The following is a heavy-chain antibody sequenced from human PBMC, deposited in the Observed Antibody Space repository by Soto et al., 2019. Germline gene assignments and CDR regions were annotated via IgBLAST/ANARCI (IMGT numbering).Heavy chain of an antibody. D-gene: IGHD6-13*01. CDR2: IWYDGSNK. V-gene: IGHV3-33*01. J-gene: IGHJ6*02. Sequence: GWTLRLSCAASGFTFSSYGMHWVRQAPGKGLEWVAVIWYDGSNKYYADSVKGRFTISRDNSKNTLYLQMNSLRAEDTAVYYCARDGQQLRYYYALDVCGQGSTVIGS. CDR3: ARDGQQLRYYYALDV. CDR1: GFTFSSYG.